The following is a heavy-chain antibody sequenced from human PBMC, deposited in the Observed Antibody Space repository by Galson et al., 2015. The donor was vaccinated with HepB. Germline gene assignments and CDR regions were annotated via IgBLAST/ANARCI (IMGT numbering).Heavy chain of an antibody. D-gene: IGHD3-16*01. CDR2: ISDIGAT. CDR1: GFTFSNYA. J-gene: IGHJ4*02. V-gene: IGHV3-23*01. CDR3: VKDTSYALDY. Sequence: SLRLSCAASGFTFSNYAMARVRQAPGKGLEWVSAISDIGATYYADSVKGRFTISRDNSKNTVFLQMSTLRAEDTAVYYCVKDTSYALDYWGQGTLVTVSS.